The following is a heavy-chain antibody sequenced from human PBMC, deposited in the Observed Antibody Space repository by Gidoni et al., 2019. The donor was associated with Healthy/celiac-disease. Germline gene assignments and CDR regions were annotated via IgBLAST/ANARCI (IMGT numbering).Heavy chain of an antibody. Sequence: EVQLVESGGGLVKPGGSLRLSCAASGFTFSNAWMSWVRPAPGKGLEWVGRIKSKTEGGTTDYATPVKGRFNISRDDSKNTLYLQMNSLKTEDTAVYYCTTDTLLFHYYYGMDVWGQGTTVTVSS. V-gene: IGHV3-15*01. CDR1: GFTFSNAW. J-gene: IGHJ6*02. CDR2: IKSKTEGGTT. CDR3: TTDTLLFHYYYGMDV. D-gene: IGHD2-21*01.